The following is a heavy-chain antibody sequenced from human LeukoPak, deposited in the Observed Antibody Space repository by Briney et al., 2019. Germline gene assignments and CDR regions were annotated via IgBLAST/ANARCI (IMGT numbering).Heavy chain of an antibody. D-gene: IGHD3-10*01. V-gene: IGHV3-30*04. Sequence: GGSLRLSCAASGFTFSSYVMHWVRQAPGEGLEWVAIISYDGSNEYYADSVKGHFTISRDNSKNTLYLQMNSLRAEDTAVYYCAKEGFGSGEAYWGQGTLVTVSS. J-gene: IGHJ4*02. CDR2: ISYDGSNE. CDR1: GFTFSSYV. CDR3: AKEGFGSGEAY.